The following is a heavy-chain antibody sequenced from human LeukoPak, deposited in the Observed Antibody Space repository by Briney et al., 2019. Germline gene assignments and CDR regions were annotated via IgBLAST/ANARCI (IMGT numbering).Heavy chain of an antibody. Sequence: ASVKVSCKASGYTFTGYYMHWVRQAPGQGLEWMGWINPNSGGTNYAQKFQGRVTMTRDTSISTAYMELSRLRSEDTAVYYCARGPRDDSSGYYLGYWGQGTLVTVSS. V-gene: IGHV1-2*02. CDR3: ARGPRDDSSGYYLGY. J-gene: IGHJ4*02. D-gene: IGHD3-22*01. CDR1: GYTFTGYY. CDR2: INPNSGGT.